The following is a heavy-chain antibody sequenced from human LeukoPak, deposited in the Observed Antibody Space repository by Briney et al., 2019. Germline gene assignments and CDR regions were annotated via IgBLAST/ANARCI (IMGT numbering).Heavy chain of an antibody. CDR1: GFTFSSYA. CDR3: AKGYDYGDSTMNWFDP. V-gene: IGHV3-30-3*01. D-gene: IGHD4-17*01. Sequence: GGSLRLSCAASGFTFSSYAMHWVRQAPGKGLEWVAVISYDGSNKYNADSVKGRFTISRDNSKNTLYLQMNSLRAEDTAVYYCAKGYDYGDSTMNWFDPWGQGTLVTVSS. J-gene: IGHJ5*02. CDR2: ISYDGSNK.